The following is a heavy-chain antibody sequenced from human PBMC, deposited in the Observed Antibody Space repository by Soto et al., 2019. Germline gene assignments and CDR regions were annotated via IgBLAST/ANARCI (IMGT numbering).Heavy chain of an antibody. D-gene: IGHD4-17*01. CDR3: AGHYGDSGNFDY. CDR2: IIPIFGTA. J-gene: IGHJ4*02. Sequence: QVQLVQSGAEVKKPGSSVKVSCKASGGTFSSYAISWVRQAPGQGLEWMGGIIPIFGTANYAQKFQGRVXTXAXXSTSTAYMELSSLRSEDTAVYYCAGHYGDSGNFDYWGQGTLVTVSS. V-gene: IGHV1-69*12. CDR1: GGTFSSYA.